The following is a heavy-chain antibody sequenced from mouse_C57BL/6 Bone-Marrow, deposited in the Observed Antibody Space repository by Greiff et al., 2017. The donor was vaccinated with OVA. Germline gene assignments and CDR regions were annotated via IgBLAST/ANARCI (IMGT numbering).Heavy chain of an antibody. V-gene: IGHV2-5*01. CDR2: IWRGGST. CDR1: GFSLTSYG. Sequence: QVQLQQSGPGLVQPSQSLSIPCTVSGFSLTSYGVHWVRQSPGKGLEWLGVIWRGGSTDYNAAFMSRLSITKDNSKSQIFFKMNSLQADDTAIYYCAKTHLLWYYAMDYWGQGTAVTVSS. CDR3: AKTHLLWYYAMDY. D-gene: IGHD2-10*01. J-gene: IGHJ4*01.